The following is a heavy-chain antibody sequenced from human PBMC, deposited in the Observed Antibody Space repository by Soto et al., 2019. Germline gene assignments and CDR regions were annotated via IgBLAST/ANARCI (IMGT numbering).Heavy chain of an antibody. D-gene: IGHD6-13*01. CDR1: GYTFTGYY. Sequence: ASWKVSCRASGYTFTGYYIHWVRQAPGQGLEWMGWINPNSGGTNYAQKFQGWVTMTRDTSISTAYMELSRLRSDDTAVYYCARLAAAGGRARHNKNNWFDPWGQGTLVTVSS. CDR3: ARLAAAGGRARHNKNNWFDP. CDR2: INPNSGGT. J-gene: IGHJ5*02. V-gene: IGHV1-2*04.